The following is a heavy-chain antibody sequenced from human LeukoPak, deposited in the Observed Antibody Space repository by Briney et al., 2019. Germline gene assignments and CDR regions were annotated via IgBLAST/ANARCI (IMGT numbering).Heavy chain of an antibody. CDR2: ISGSVGST. J-gene: IGHJ3*02. CDR3: AKTRRRVTFGGVIGHDAFDI. V-gene: IGHV3-23*01. CDR1: GFTFSSYA. Sequence: GGCLRLSCAASGFTFSSYAMSWVRQAPGKGLEWVSAISGSVGSTYYADSVKGRFTISRDNSKNTLYLQMNSLRAGDTAVYYCAKTRRRVTFGGVIGHDAFDIWGQGTMVTVSS. D-gene: IGHD3-16*02.